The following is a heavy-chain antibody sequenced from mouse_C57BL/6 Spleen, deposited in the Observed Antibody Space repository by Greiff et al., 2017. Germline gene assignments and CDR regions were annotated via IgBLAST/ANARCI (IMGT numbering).Heavy chain of an antibody. CDR2: ISSGSSTI. CDR3: ARQGLLRYFDY. V-gene: IGHV5-17*01. J-gene: IGHJ2*01. D-gene: IGHD1-1*01. Sequence: EVKVEESGGGLVKPGGSLKLSCAASGFTFSDYGMHWVRQAPEKGLEWVAYISSGSSTIYYADTVKGRFTISRDNAKNTLFLQMTSLRSEDTAMYYCARQGLLRYFDYWGQGTTLTVSS. CDR1: GFTFSDYG.